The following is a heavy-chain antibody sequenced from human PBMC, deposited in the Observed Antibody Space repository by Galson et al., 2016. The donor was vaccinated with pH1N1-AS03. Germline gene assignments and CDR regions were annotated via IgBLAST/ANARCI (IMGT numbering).Heavy chain of an antibody. J-gene: IGHJ6*02. CDR1: GGIFNSHA. V-gene: IGHV1-69*06. Sequence: SVKVSCTASGGIFNSHAFSWVRQAPGQGLEWMGGIMPIFGTTNYAQKFQGRVTISADKSSNTAYMEVSSLTSEATAVYYCARPREGVQPDYYYALDVWGQGTTVTVSS. CDR3: ARPREGVQPDYYYALDV. CDR2: IMPIFGTT. D-gene: IGHD3-10*01.